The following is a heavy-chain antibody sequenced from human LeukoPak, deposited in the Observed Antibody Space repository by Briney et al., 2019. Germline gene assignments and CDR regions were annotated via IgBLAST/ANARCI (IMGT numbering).Heavy chain of an antibody. Sequence: PGGSLRLSCAASGFTFSTYSMNWVRQAPGKGLDWISSIRDSSSYIYYADSVKGRFTLSRDNAKNSLYLQMRSLRAEDTAVYYCAREGTAYCGGDCYLDYWGQGTLVTVSS. V-gene: IGHV3-21*01. CDR2: IRDSSSYI. CDR1: GFTFSTYS. D-gene: IGHD2-21*01. J-gene: IGHJ4*02. CDR3: AREGTAYCGGDCYLDY.